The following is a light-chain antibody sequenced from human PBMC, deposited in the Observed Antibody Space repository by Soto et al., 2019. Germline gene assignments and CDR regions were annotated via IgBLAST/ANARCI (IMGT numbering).Light chain of an antibody. CDR3: QQYNNWPWT. Sequence: EIVMTQSPATLSVARGERGTLSCRASQSVSSDLAWYQQKPGQAPRFLIYGASTRATGIPARFSGSGSGTEFTLTISSLQSEDSAVYYCQQYNNWPWTFGQGTKVDIK. CDR1: QSVSSD. V-gene: IGKV3-15*01. J-gene: IGKJ1*01. CDR2: GAS.